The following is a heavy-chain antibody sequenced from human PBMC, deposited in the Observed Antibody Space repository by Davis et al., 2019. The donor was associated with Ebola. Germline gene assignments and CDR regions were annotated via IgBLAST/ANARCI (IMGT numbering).Heavy chain of an antibody. D-gene: IGHD3-22*01. CDR3: ARLDYYDTSGYYKPFFY. V-gene: IGHV5-51*01. Sequence: GESLKISCKGSGYSFTSYWIGWVRQMPGKGLEWMGIIYPRDSDIRYRPSFEGQVTISVDRSSSTAYLQWSSLKASDTPMYYCARLDYYDTSGYYKPFFYWGQGTLVTVSS. J-gene: IGHJ4*02. CDR1: GYSFTSYW. CDR2: IYPRDSDI.